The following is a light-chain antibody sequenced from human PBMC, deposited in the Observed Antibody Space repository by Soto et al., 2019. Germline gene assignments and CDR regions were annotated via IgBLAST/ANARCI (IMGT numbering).Light chain of an antibody. CDR1: QAIDSW. Sequence: DIQMTHTPSSVSASVGDRVTITCRASQAIDSWLAWYQQKPGQAPNLLIYKASNLETGVPSRFSGSGSGTEFTLTMSSLQPDDFATYYCQQYSTYPSLTFGGGTKVDI. CDR3: QQYSTYPSLT. J-gene: IGKJ4*01. CDR2: KAS. V-gene: IGKV1-5*03.